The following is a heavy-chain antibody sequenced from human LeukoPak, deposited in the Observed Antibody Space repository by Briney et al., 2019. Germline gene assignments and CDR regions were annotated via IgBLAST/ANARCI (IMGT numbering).Heavy chain of an antibody. Sequence: EASVKVSCKASGGTFSSYAISWVRQAPGQGLEWMGGIIPIFGTANYAQKFQGRVTITADESTSTAYMELSSLRSEDTAVYYCARASDCSGGSCPISYWGQGTLVTVSS. CDR3: ARASDCSGGSCPISY. D-gene: IGHD2-15*01. J-gene: IGHJ4*02. CDR2: IIPIFGTA. CDR1: GGTFSSYA. V-gene: IGHV1-69*13.